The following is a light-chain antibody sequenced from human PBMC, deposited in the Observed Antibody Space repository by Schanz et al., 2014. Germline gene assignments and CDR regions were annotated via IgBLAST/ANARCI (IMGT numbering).Light chain of an antibody. V-gene: IGKV3D-15*01. CDR1: QSVSSS. CDR2: DAS. Sequence: EIVMTQSPATLSVSPGERATLSCRASQSVSSSLAWYQQKPGQAPRLLIHDASNRATGIPARFSGSGSGTDFTLTISSLEPEDFGVYYCQQHGSTLTFGPGTKVDIK. J-gene: IGKJ3*01. CDR3: QQHGSTLT.